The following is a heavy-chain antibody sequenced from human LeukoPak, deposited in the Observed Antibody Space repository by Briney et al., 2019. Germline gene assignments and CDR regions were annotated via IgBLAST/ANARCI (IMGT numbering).Heavy chain of an antibody. Sequence: PSETLSLTCTVSGGSISSSSYYWGWIRQPPGKGLEWIGSIYYSGSTYYNPSLKSRVTISVDTSKNQFSLKLSSVTAADTAVYYCARVVAARPAWFDPWRQGTLVTVSS. J-gene: IGHJ5*02. V-gene: IGHV4-39*01. CDR2: IYYSGST. CDR3: ARVVAARPAWFDP. D-gene: IGHD6-6*01. CDR1: GGSISSSSYY.